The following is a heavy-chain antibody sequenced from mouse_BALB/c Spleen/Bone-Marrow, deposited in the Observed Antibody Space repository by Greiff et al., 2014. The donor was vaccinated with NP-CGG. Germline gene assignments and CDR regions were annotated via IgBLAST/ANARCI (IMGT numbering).Heavy chain of an antibody. V-gene: IGHV1-84*02. CDR1: GYTFTDYY. Sequence: QVQLQQPGPELVKPGASVKISCKASGYTFTDYYINWVKQKPGQGLEWIGWIYPRNNNTKYNERFKDKATLTVDTPSSTAYMQLSSLISEDTAVYFCARGITTATFAYWGQGTLVTVSA. CDR3: ARGITTATFAY. D-gene: IGHD1-2*01. J-gene: IGHJ3*01. CDR2: IYPRNNNT.